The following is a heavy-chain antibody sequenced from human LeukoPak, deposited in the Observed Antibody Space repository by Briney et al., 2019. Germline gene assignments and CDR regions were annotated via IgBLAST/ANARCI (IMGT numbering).Heavy chain of an antibody. J-gene: IGHJ5*02. CDR2: INHSGST. CDR1: DGSFSDYC. D-gene: IGHD2-15*01. V-gene: IGHV4-34*01. Sequence: KPSEALSLTCAVSDGSFSDYCWSWIRQPPGKGLEWIGEINHSGSTNYNPSLKSRVTISVDTSKNQFSLNLSSVTAADTAVYYCARDTLGYCSGGSCYGNWFDPWGQGTLVTVSS. CDR3: ARDTLGYCSGGSCYGNWFDP.